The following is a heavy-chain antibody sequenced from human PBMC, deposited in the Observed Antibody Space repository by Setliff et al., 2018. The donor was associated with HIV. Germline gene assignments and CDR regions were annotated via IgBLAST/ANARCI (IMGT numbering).Heavy chain of an antibody. Sequence: SETLSLTCTVSGGSISSYYWSWIRQPPGKGLEWIGYITSYAQKFQGRLTITADESTSTMYMELSSLRSDDTAVYYCAGPRGDEAFDIWGQGTMVTVSS. J-gene: IGHJ3*02. CDR1: GGSISSYY. V-gene: IGHV4-59*03. CDR2: IT. D-gene: IGHD3-10*01. CDR3: AGPRGDEAFDI.